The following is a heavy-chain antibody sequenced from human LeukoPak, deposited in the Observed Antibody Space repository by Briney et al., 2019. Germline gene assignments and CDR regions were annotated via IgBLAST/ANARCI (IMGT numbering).Heavy chain of an antibody. V-gene: IGHV4-61*08. J-gene: IGHJ5*02. CDR1: GGSISSGGYY. Sequence: SQTLSLTCTVSGGSISSGGYYWSWIRQPPGKGLEWIGYIYYSGSTNYNPSLQSRVTISVDTSKKQFSLRLNSVSAADTAVYYCARGTSMDPWGQGTLVTVSS. D-gene: IGHD2-8*01. CDR2: IYYSGST. CDR3: ARGTSMDP.